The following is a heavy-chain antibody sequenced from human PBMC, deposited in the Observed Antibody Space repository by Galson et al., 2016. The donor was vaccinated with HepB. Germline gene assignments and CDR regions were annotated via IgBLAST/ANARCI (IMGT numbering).Heavy chain of an antibody. D-gene: IGHD3-16*01. CDR1: GFTFRNYW. CDR3: ARRKEYNVASWAAFGAHYYDDYGMDV. Sequence: SLRLSCAASGFTFRNYWMSWVRQAPGKGLEWVANIKEEGSERYYVDSVKGRFTVSRDNAKNSLSLQMNSLRAEDTAVYYCARRKEYNVASWAAFGAHYYDDYGMDVWGQGTTVTVSS. J-gene: IGHJ6*02. CDR2: IKEEGSER. V-gene: IGHV3-7*01.